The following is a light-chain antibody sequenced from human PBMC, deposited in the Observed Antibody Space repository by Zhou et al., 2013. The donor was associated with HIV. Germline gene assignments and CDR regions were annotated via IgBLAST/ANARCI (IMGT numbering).Light chain of an antibody. J-gene: IGKJ2*01. V-gene: IGKV2-30*02. CDR2: KVS. Sequence: DVVMTQSPLSLPVTLGQPASISCRSSQSLVHSDGNTYLNWFQQRPGQSPRRLIYKVSNRDSGVPDRFSGSGSDTDFTLKISRVEAEDVATYYCMQGTHWYTFGQGSKLEIK. CDR1: QSLVHSDGNTY. CDR3: MQGTHWYT.